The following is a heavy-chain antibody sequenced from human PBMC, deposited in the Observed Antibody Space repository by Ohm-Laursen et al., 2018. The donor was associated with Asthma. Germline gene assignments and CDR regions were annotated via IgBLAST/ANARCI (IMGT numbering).Heavy chain of an antibody. CDR2: ITSERSGGTR. J-gene: IGHJ3*01. CDR3: ATYNQYNAFDL. D-gene: IGHD1-14*01. Sequence: SLRLSCSASGFAFSNIWMTWVRQSPGKGLEWVGRITSERSGGTRAYAAPVKDRFTISRGDSKTTLYLQMNSLETEDTAVYFCATYNQYNAFDLWGQGTMVTVSS. V-gene: IGHV3-15*01. CDR1: GFAFSNIW.